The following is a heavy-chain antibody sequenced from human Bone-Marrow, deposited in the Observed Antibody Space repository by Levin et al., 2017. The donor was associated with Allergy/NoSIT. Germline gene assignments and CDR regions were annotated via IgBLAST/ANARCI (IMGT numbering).Heavy chain of an antibody. V-gene: IGHV1-8*01. CDR2: MNPKSGDS. CDR3: ARGRTYGGNGMDV. D-gene: IGHD1-7*01. CDR1: GYNFTSND. Sequence: ASVKVSCKASGYNFTSNDINWVRQAPGQGLEWMGWMNPKSGDSGYAQKFQGRLTMTRNKSMRTAYMELISLRSEDTAVYYCARGRTYGGNGMDVWGQGTAVIVS. J-gene: IGHJ6*02.